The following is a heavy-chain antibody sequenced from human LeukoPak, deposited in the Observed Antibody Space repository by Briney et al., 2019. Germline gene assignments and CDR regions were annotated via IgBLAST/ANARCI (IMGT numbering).Heavy chain of an antibody. Sequence: ASVKVSCKASGYTFTSYDFNWVRQATGQGLEWMGWMNPNSGNTGYAQKFQGRVTMTRNTSISTAYMELSSLRSEDTAVYYCARDPRRYYDSSGRYWDWYFDLWGRGTLVTVSS. CDR3: ARDPRRYYDSSGRYWDWYFDL. D-gene: IGHD3-22*01. V-gene: IGHV1-8*01. CDR2: MNPNSGNT. CDR1: GYTFTSYD. J-gene: IGHJ2*01.